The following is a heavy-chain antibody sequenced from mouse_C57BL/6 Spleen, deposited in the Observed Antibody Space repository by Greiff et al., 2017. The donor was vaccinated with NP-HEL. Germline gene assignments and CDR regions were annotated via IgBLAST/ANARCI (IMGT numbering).Heavy chain of an antibody. CDR3: ARYRWLLRGGYCDY. D-gene: IGHD2-3*01. V-gene: IGHV1-26*01. Sequence: EVQLQQSGPELVKPGASVKISCKASGYTFTDYYMNWVKQSHGKSLEWIGDINPNNGGTSYNQKFKGKATLTVDKSSSTAYMELRSLTSEDSAVYYCARYRWLLRGGYCDYWGQGTTLTVSS. CDR2: INPNNGGT. CDR1: GYTFTDYY. J-gene: IGHJ2*01.